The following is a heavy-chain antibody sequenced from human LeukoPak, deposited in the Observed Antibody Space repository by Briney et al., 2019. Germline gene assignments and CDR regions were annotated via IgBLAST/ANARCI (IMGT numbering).Heavy chain of an antibody. V-gene: IGHV3-48*01. J-gene: IGHJ6*03. D-gene: IGHD3-3*01. CDR2: ISSSSSTI. CDR1: GFTFSSYS. Sequence: QPGGSLRLSSAASGFTFSSYSMNWVRQAPGKGLEWVSYISSSSSTIYYADSVKGRFTISRDNAKNSLYLQMNSLRAEDTAVYYCAREGYDFWGVYMDVWGKGTTVTVSS. CDR3: AREGYDFWGVYMDV.